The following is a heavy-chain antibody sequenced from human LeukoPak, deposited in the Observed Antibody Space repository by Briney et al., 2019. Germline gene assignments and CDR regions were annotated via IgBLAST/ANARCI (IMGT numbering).Heavy chain of an antibody. Sequence: GGSLRLSCTASGFTFSSSEMNWVRQAPGKGVEWVSYINSNGDFKYYADSVKGGFTISRDNAKNSLYLQMNSLRAEDTAVYYSTRRPYWGRGTLVSVSS. V-gene: IGHV3-48*03. CDR2: INSNGDFK. J-gene: IGHJ4*02. CDR3: TRRPY. CDR1: GFTFSSSE.